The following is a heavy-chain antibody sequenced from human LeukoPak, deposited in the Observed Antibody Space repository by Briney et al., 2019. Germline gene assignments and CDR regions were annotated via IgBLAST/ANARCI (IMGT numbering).Heavy chain of an antibody. CDR2: IYYSGST. Sequence: SETLSLTCTVSGGSISSYYWSWIRQPPGKGLEWIGYIYYSGSTNYNPSLKSRVTISVDTSKNQFSLKLSSVTAADTAVYYCARRAVADPHVIDYWGQGTLVTVSS. CDR1: GGSISSYY. CDR3: ARRAVADPHVIDY. V-gene: IGHV4-59*01. J-gene: IGHJ4*02. D-gene: IGHD6-19*01.